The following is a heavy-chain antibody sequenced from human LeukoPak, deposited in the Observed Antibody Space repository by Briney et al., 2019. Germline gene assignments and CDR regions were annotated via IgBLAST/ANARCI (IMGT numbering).Heavy chain of an antibody. CDR2: ISAYNGNT. CDR1: GYTLTSYD. CDR3: AREAVNGDYVGTYYFDY. Sequence: GASVRVSCKASGYTLTSYDINWVRQATGQGLEWMGWISAYNGNTNYAQKLQGRVTMTTDTSTSTAYMELRSLRSDDTAVYYCAREAVNGDYVGTYYFDYWGQGTLVTVSS. V-gene: IGHV1-18*01. J-gene: IGHJ4*02. D-gene: IGHD4-17*01.